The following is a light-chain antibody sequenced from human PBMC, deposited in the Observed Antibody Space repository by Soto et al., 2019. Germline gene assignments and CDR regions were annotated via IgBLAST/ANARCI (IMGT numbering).Light chain of an antibody. V-gene: IGLV2-8*01. CDR2: EGS. CDR3: SSYAGSNNLVV. Sequence: QSALTQPPSASGSPGQSVTISCTGTSSDVGGYNYVSWYQQHPGKAPKLMIYEGSKRPSGVPDSFSGSKSGNTPSLTVSVLQAEHGFDYYCSSYAGSNNLVVFGVGTKLTVL. CDR1: SSDVGGYNY. J-gene: IGLJ2*01.